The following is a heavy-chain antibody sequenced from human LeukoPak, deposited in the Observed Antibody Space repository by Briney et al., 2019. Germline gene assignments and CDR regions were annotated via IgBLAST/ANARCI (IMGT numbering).Heavy chain of an antibody. CDR2: IWYDGSNK. CDR1: GFTFSSYG. Sequence: GRSLRLSCATSGFTFSSYGMHWVRQAPSKGLEWVAFIWYDGSNKYYADSVKGRFTISRDNSKNTLYLQMNSLRDDDTAVYYCARIGGTGYFDCWGQGTLVTVSS. J-gene: IGHJ4*02. D-gene: IGHD1-1*01. V-gene: IGHV3-33*01. CDR3: ARIGGTGYFDC.